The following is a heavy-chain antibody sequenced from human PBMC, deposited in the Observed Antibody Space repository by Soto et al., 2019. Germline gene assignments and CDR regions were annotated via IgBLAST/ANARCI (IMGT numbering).Heavy chain of an antibody. V-gene: IGHV4-4*02. CDR3: ARGKFYAFDI. CDR1: GVSISIPNW. CDR2: IDHSGTT. J-gene: IGHJ3*02. Sequence: SETLSLTCAVSGVSISIPNWWALVRQAPGKGLEWIGEIDHSGTTNYNPSLNSRVTISLDRSKNQFSLRLTSVAAADTAVYFCARGKFYAFDIWGQGTMVTVS.